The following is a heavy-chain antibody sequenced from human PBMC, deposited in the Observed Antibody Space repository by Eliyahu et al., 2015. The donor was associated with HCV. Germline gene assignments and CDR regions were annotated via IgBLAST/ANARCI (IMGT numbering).Heavy chain of an antibody. D-gene: IGHD6-25*01. J-gene: IGHJ6*02. CDR2: IDWDDDK. Sequence: QVTLRESGPALVKPTHTLTLTCTFSGFSLSTSGXXVSWIRQPPXKALXWLARIDWDDDKYYSTSLKTRLTISKDTSKNRVVLTMTNMDPVDTATYYCARAAGDYYYSHGMDVWGQGTTVTVSS. CDR3: ARAAGDYYYSHGMDV. CDR1: GFSLSTSGXX. V-gene: IGHV2-70*15.